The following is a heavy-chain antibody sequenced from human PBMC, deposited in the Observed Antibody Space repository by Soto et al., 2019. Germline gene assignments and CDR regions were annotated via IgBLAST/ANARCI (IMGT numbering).Heavy chain of an antibody. CDR3: ARADGYCSGGSCTSYWYFDL. J-gene: IGHJ2*01. CDR1: GGTFSSYA. CDR2: IIPIFGTA. Sequence: QVQLVQSGAEVKKPGSSVKVSCKASGGTFSSYAISWVRQAPGQGLEWMGGIIPIFGTANYAQKFQGRVTITADESTSTAYMELSSLRSEDPAVYYCARADGYCSGGSCTSYWYFDLWGRGTLVTVSS. D-gene: IGHD2-15*01. V-gene: IGHV1-69*01.